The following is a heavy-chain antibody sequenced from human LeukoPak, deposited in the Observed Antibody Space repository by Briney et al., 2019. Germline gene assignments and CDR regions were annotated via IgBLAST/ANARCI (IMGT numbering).Heavy chain of an antibody. CDR1: GYTLTGYY. CDR2: INPNTGDT. CDR3: ARDRGGDTVSYFDY. V-gene: IGHV1-2*06. Sequence: ASVTVSCMASGYTLTGYYMHWVRQAPGPGLEWMGRINPNTGDTNSARKFQGRVTMTSDTSISTVYMELSRLRSDDTAVYYCARDRGGDTVSYFDYWGQGTLVTVSS. D-gene: IGHD2-21*01. J-gene: IGHJ4*02.